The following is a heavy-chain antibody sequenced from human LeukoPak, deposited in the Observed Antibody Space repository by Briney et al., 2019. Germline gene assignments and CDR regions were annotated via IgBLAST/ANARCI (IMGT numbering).Heavy chain of an antibody. J-gene: IGHJ4*02. CDR1: GISFSSYW. CDR2: IKYDGTHK. V-gene: IGHV3-7*01. CDR3: ASSHDSSGND. Sequence: GGSLRLSCVASGISFSSYWMAWVRQAPGKGLEWVANIKYDGTHKFYADSVKGRFTISRDNAKNSLFLEMNSLRADDTAVYFCASSHDSSGNDWGQGTWSPSPQ. D-gene: IGHD3-22*01.